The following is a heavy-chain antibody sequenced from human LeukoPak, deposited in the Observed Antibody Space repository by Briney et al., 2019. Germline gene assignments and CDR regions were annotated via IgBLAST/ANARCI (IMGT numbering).Heavy chain of an antibody. CDR2: INPNSGGT. V-gene: IGHV1-2*06. CDR3: ARDKYYDYVWGSYRPDY. J-gene: IGHJ4*02. CDR1: GYTFTGYY. D-gene: IGHD3-16*02. Sequence: ASVKVSCKASGYTFTGYYMHWVRQAPGQGLEWMGRINPNSGGTNYAQKFQGRVTMTRDTSISTAYMELSRLRYDDTAVYYCARDKYYDYVWGSYRPDYWGQGTLVIVSS.